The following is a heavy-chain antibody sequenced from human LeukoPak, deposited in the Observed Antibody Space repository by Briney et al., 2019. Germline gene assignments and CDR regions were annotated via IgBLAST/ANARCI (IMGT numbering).Heavy chain of an antibody. CDR2: IYYSGST. V-gene: IGHV4-59*08. CDR1: GGSISSYY. J-gene: IGHJ4*02. CDR3: VAEEYGTGSYYKSAF. Sequence: PSETLSLTCTVSGGSISSYYWSWIRQPPGKGLEWIGYIYYSGSTNYNPSLKSRVTISVDTSKNQFSLKLSSVTAADTAVYYCVAEEYGTGSYYKSAFWGKGALVTVSS. D-gene: IGHD3-10*01.